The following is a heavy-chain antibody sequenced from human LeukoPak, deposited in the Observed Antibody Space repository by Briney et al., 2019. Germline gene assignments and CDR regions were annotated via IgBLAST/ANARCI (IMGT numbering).Heavy chain of an antibody. Sequence: PSETLSLTCTVSGHSISSGYYWGWIRQPPGKGLEWIGSIYHSGSTYYNPSLKSRVTISVDTSKNQFSLKLSSVTAADTAVYYCARIVTIFGVVLDYWGQGTLVTDSS. J-gene: IGHJ4*02. CDR3: ARIVTIFGVVLDY. V-gene: IGHV4-38-2*02. CDR1: GHSISSGYY. D-gene: IGHD3-3*01. CDR2: IYHSGST.